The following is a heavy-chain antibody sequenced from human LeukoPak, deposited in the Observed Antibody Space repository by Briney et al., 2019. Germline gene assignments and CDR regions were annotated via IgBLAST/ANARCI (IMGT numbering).Heavy chain of an antibody. CDR2: ISGTGATT. CDR3: ARYGAEGYSPYYFDH. Sequence: GESLRLSCAASGFPFLSYAMAWVRQAPGKGVEWVSGISGTGATTYYADSVKGRVTISRDNYKNTLSLQMNSLRAEDTALYYCARYGAEGYSPYYFDHWGQGTLVTVSS. CDR1: GFPFLSYA. V-gene: IGHV3-23*01. D-gene: IGHD3-10*01. J-gene: IGHJ4*02.